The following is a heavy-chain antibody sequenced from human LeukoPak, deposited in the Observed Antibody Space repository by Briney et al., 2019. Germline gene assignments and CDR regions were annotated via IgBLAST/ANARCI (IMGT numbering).Heavy chain of an antibody. CDR3: TTDLTRNMLTEGGC. J-gene: IGHJ4*02. CDR2: IKSKTDGGTT. CDR1: GFTFSNAW. V-gene: IGHV3-15*01. D-gene: IGHD3-9*01. Sequence: GGSLRLSCAASGFTFSNAWMSWVRQAPGKGLEWVGRIKSKTDGGTTDYAAPVKGRFTISRDDSKKTLYLQMNSLKTEDTAVYHSTTDLTRNMLTEGGCWGQGTLVTVSS.